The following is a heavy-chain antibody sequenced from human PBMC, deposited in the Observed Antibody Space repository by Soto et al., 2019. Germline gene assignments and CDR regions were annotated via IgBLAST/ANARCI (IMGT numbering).Heavy chain of an antibody. Sequence: EVQLVQSGAEVKKPGESLRIACKGSGYSFTTYWINWVRQLPGKGLEWMGRIDPSDSETNFGPSFQGHVTLSVDTSGNTAYLQWSSLKASDTATYYCARETGTYSNDYWGQGTLVSVSS. J-gene: IGHJ4*02. CDR2: IDPSDSET. CDR1: GYSFTTYW. CDR3: ARETGTYSNDY. V-gene: IGHV5-10-1*03. D-gene: IGHD5-18*01.